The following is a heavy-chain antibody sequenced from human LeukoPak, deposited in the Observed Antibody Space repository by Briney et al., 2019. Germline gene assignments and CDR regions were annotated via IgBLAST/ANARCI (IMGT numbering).Heavy chain of an antibody. CDR1: GGSFSGYY. CDR2: INHSGST. CDR3: AIRITMVRAFDY. Sequence: SETLSLTCAVYGGSFSGYYWSWIRQPPGKGLEWIGEINHSGSTDYNPSLKSRVTISVDTSKNQFSLKLSSVTAADTAVYYCAIRITMVRAFDYWGQGTLVTVSS. D-gene: IGHD3-10*01. V-gene: IGHV4-34*01. J-gene: IGHJ4*02.